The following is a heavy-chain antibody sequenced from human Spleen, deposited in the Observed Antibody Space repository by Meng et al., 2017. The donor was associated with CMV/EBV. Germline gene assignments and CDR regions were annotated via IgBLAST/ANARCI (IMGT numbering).Heavy chain of an antibody. V-gene: IGHV1-2*02. CDR3: ARVPPPIAVAGTTFDY. D-gene: IGHD6-19*01. J-gene: IGHJ4*02. Sequence: ASVKVSCKASGYTFTGYHMHWVRQAPGQGLEWMGWINPNSGGTNYAQKFQGRVTMTRDTSISTAYMELSRLRSDDTAVYHCARVPPPIAVAGTTFDYWGQGTLVTVSS. CDR2: INPNSGGT. CDR1: GYTFTGYH.